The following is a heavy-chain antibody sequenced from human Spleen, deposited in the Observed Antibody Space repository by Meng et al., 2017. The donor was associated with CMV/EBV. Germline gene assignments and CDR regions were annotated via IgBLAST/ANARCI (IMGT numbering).Heavy chain of an antibody. Sequence: GGSLRLSCAASGFTFSSYEMNWVRQAPGKGLEWVGRIKSKSDGGTTDYAAPVKGRFSISRDDSKNTRYLQMSRLKTEDTAVYYCTTEYMRELLVRYYPYYGLDVWGQGTTVTVSS. V-gene: IGHV3-15*05. J-gene: IGHJ6*02. CDR3: TTEYMRELLVRYYPYYGLDV. CDR1: GFTFSSYE. D-gene: IGHD1-26*01. CDR2: IKSKSDGGTT.